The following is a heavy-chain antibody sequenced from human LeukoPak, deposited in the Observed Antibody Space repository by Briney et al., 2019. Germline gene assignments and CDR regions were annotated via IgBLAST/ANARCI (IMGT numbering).Heavy chain of an antibody. CDR3: ANALGIVAAGVNRVFDY. CDR2: ITSSGSST. J-gene: IGHJ4*02. Sequence: GGSLRLSCAASGFTFSTYTMNWVRQAPGKGLEWVSSITSSGSSTYYADSVKGRFTISRDDSKNTLYLQMNSLRAEDTAVYYCANALGIVAAGVNRVFDYWGQGILVTVSS. V-gene: IGHV3-23*01. CDR1: GFTFSTYT. D-gene: IGHD6-13*01.